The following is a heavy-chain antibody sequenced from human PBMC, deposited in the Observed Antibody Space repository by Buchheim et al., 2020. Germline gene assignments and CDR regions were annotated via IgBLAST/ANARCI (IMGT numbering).Heavy chain of an antibody. CDR3: ARGSSYSFVYYYYMDV. CDR2: ISYDGSNK. Sequence: QVQLVESGGGVVQPGRSLRLSCAASGFTFSSYGMHWVRQAPGKGLEWVAVISYDGSNKYYADSVKGRFTISRDNSKNTLYLQMNSLRAEDTAVYYCARGSSYSFVYYYYMDVWGKGTT. CDR1: GFTFSSYG. D-gene: IGHD1-26*01. V-gene: IGHV3-30*03. J-gene: IGHJ6*03.